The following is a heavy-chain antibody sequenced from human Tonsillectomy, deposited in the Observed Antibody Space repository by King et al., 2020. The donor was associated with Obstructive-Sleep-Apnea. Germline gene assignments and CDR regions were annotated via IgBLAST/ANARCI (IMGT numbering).Heavy chain of an antibody. D-gene: IGHD3-10*01. CDR1: GFTFSNYA. V-gene: IGHV3-23*04. J-gene: IGHJ4*02. CDR3: AKVEYYGSGEGF. Sequence: VQLVQSGGGLVQPGGSLRLSCAASGFTFSNYALSWVRQAPGKGLEWVSTITDNDERTYYADSVKDRFTIPRDNSKNTLYLHMNSLGAEDTAMYYCAKVEYYGSGEGFWGQGTLVTVSS. CDR2: ITDNDERT.